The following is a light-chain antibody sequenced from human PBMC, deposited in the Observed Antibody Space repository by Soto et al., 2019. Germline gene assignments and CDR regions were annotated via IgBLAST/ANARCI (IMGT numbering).Light chain of an antibody. CDR2: GAS. J-gene: IGKJ1*01. V-gene: IGKV3-15*01. Sequence: IVMTQSPATLSVSPGERATLSCRASQNVSSNLAWYQQKPGQAPRLLIYGASMRATGIPARFSGSGSGTEFTLTISSLQSEDFAVYYCQQYNNWWTFGQGTKVEIK. CDR3: QQYNNWWT. CDR1: QNVSSN.